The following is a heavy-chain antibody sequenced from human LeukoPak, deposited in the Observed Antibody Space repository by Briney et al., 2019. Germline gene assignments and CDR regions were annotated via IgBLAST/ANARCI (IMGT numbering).Heavy chain of an antibody. CDR2: INHSGST. D-gene: IGHD2-15*01. CDR3: ARGLGYCSGGSCYSFRYRWFDP. CDR1: GGSFSGYY. Sequence: SETLSLTCAVYGGSFSGYYWSWIRQPPGKGLEWIGEINHSGSTNYNPSLKSRVTISVDTSKNQFSLKLSSVTAADTAVYYCARGLGYCSGGSCYSFRYRWFDPWGQGTLVTVSS. V-gene: IGHV4-34*01. J-gene: IGHJ5*02.